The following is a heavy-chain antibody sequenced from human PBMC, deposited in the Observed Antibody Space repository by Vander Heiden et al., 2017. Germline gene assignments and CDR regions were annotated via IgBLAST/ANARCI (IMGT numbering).Heavy chain of an antibody. CDR3: ARRRGGSYYELDN. J-gene: IGHJ4*02. CDR2: INPQGGGT. V-gene: IGHV1-2*02. D-gene: IGHD2-15*01. CDR1: AYTFTDYY. Sequence: QVQLVQSGAEVKKPGASVKVSCKASAYTFTDYYINWVRQAPRQGLEWMGYINPQGGGTNDARNVQGRVTMTTDTSSTNAYMELRNRTSDETAVYYCARRRGGSYYELDNCCQLALGTVS.